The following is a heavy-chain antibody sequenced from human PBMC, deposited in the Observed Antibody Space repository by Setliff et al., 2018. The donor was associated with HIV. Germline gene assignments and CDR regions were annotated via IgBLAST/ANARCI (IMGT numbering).Heavy chain of an antibody. Sequence: GGSLRLSCAASGFTFSSYSMNWVRQSPGKGLEWVSYISGSGSRVDYADSVKGRFTVSRDNARSSLYLQVNSLRSEDTAVYYCARSRSTRDAFDIWGQGAMVTVSS. J-gene: IGHJ3*02. CDR3: ARSRSTRDAFDI. D-gene: IGHD1-1*01. CDR1: GFTFSSYS. CDR2: ISGSGSRV. V-gene: IGHV3-48*01.